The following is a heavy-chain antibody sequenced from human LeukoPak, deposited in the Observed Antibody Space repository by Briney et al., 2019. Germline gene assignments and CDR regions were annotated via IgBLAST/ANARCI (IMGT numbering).Heavy chain of an antibody. D-gene: IGHD6-13*01. Sequence: PSETLSLTCAVYGGSFSGYYWSWIRQPPGKGLEWIGEINHSGSTNYNPSLKSRVTISVDTSKNQFSLKLSSVTAADTAVYYCARGSSSWYDLNWFDPWGQGTLVTVSS. J-gene: IGHJ5*02. CDR2: INHSGST. CDR3: ARGSSSWYDLNWFDP. V-gene: IGHV4-34*01. CDR1: GGSFSGYY.